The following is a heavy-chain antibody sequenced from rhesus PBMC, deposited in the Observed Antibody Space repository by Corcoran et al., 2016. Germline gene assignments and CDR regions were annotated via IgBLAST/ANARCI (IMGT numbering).Heavy chain of an antibody. CDR2: LDGNTGRT. J-gene: IGHJ4*01. Sequence: QVQLQESGPGLVKPSEILSLTCAVSGASISSYWWNWIRQPPGKGLEWIGELDGNTGRTNYNPSLKSRGTISKDASKNQVSLKLTSVTAADTAVYYCARDSLENSRDYWGQGVLVTVSS. CDR3: ARDSLENSRDY. V-gene: IGHV4-80*01. D-gene: IGHD1-1*01. CDR1: GASISSYW.